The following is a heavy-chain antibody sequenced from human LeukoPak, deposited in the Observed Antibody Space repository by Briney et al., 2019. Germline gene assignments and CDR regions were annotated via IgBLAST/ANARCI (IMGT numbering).Heavy chain of an antibody. CDR1: GGSISGYY. CDR2: VYTSGST. J-gene: IGHJ4*02. D-gene: IGHD1-7*01. CDR3: ASIRTTRSAF. Sequence: SETLSLTCSVSGGSISGYYWTWIRQPAGKGLEWIGRVYTSGSTHYNPSLKSRVTMSLDTSKNQFSLRLTSVTSADTAVYYCASIRTTRSAFWGQGTLVTVSS. V-gene: IGHV4-4*07.